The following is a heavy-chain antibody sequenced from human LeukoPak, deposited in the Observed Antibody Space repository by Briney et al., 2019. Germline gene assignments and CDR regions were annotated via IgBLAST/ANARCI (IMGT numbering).Heavy chain of an antibody. V-gene: IGHV3-30-3*01. D-gene: IGHD2-2*01. CDR1: GFTFSNYW. Sequence: PGGSLRLSCAASGFTFSNYWMSWVRQAPGQGLEWVAVISYDGSNKYYADSVKGRFTISRDNSKNTLYLQMNSLRAEDTAVYYCARGLPAADFWGQGTLVTVSS. J-gene: IGHJ4*02. CDR3: ARGLPAADF. CDR2: ISYDGSNK.